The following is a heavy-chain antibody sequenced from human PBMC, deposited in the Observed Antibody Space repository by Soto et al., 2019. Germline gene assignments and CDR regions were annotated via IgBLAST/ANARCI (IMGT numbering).Heavy chain of an antibody. D-gene: IGHD3-10*01. CDR2: INPNSGGT. CDR1: GYTFTGYY. CDR3: ARFRPGKAPTDY. V-gene: IGHV1-2*04. Sequence: ASVKVSCKASGYTFTGYYMHWVRQAPGQGLEWMGWINPNSGGTNYAQKFQGWVTMTRDTSISTAYMELRRLRSGDTAVYYCARFRPGKAPTDYWGQGTLVTVSS. J-gene: IGHJ4*02.